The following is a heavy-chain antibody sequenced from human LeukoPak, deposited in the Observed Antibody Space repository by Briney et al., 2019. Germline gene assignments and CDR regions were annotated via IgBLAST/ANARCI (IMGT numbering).Heavy chain of an antibody. CDR2: FDPDDCET. Sequence: VSVKLSRKVSGYTLTELSMHWVRQAPGKGLEEMRGFDPDDCETIYAQKSKGRVALTEDKSTDTAYIELSRQRSEDTAVYYCATFTEFDSWGEGTLVTVSS. CDR3: ATFTEFDS. V-gene: IGHV1-24*01. J-gene: IGHJ4*02. CDR1: GYTLTELS.